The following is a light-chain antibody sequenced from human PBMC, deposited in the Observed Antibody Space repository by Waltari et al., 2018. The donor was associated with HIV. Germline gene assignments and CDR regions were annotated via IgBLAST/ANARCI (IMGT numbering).Light chain of an antibody. CDR1: GSDIGLYDL. Sequence: QSALTQPASLSGSPGQSITITCSGSGSDIGLYDLVSWYRQEPGKAPRLLIYGVSNRPSEISRRFSGSTARTTASLTISALQAEDEGDYYCSAYTMSGSLVFGGGTKLTVL. J-gene: IGLJ2*01. V-gene: IGLV2-14*01. CDR2: GVS. CDR3: SAYTMSGSLV.